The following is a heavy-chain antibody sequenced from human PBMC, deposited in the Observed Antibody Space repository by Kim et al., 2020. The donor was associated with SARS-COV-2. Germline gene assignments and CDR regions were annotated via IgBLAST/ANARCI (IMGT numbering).Heavy chain of an antibody. CDR2: INPSGGST. V-gene: IGHV1-46*01. CDR3: ARLSFHDSTGYYYGDH. D-gene: IGHD3-22*01. Sequence: ASVKVSCKASGYSFISYYMHWVRQAPGQGLEWMGMINPSGGSTSYAQNLQGRVTMTRDTSTSTVYMEVSSLRSEDTAVYYCARLSFHDSTGYYYGDHWGQ. CDR1: GYSFISYY. J-gene: IGHJ5*02.